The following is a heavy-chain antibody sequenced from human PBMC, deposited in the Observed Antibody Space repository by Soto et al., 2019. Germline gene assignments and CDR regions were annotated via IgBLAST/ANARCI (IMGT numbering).Heavy chain of an antibody. D-gene: IGHD6-19*01. J-gene: IGHJ6*02. Sequence: GSLRLSCAASGFTFDDYTMHWVRQAPGKFLEWVSLISWDGGSTYYADSVKGRFTISRDNSKNSLYLQMNSLRTEDTAVYYCARPAVDPTDYYEGMQVWGQGTRVTTSS. V-gene: IGHV3-43*01. CDR2: ISWDGGST. CDR3: ARPAVDPTDYYEGMQV. CDR1: GFTFDDYT.